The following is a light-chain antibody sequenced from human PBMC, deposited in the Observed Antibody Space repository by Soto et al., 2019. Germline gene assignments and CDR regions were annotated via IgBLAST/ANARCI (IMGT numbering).Light chain of an antibody. J-gene: IGKJ3*01. V-gene: IGKV1-27*01. CDR3: QEHYSGPPVA. Sequence: DIQMTQSPSSLSASIGDRVTNTCRASQGIDHYLAWYQQKPGKIPKLLIYAASTLQSGVPSRFSGSGSGTDFALTITSLQAEDVATYYCQEHYSGPPVAFGPGTKVD. CDR1: QGIDHY. CDR2: AAS.